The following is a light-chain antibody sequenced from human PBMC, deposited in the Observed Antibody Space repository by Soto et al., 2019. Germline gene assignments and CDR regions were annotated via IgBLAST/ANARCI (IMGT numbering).Light chain of an antibody. CDR3: ASYAGNSRYV. CDR1: SSDVGDYDY. V-gene: IGLV2-8*01. Sequence: QSVLTQPPSASGSPGQSVTISCTGVSSDVGDYDYVLWYQQYPAKAPQVIIFEVNKRPSGVPHRFSGSKSGNTASLTVSGLQAEDEPVYYCASYAGNSRYVFGTGTKV. J-gene: IGLJ1*01. CDR2: EVN.